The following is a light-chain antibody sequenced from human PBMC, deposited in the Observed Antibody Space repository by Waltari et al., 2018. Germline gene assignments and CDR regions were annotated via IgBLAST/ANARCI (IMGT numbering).Light chain of an antibody. CDR1: NIGSKS. Sequence: SYVLTQPPSVSVAPGKTARITCGGNNIGSKSVHWYQKRPGQAPLLVIHDDADRPSGIPARFSSSNSGDTSTLTISRVEAGDEADYCCQVWASSHHVVGTGTTVTVL. CDR2: DDA. J-gene: IGLJ1*01. V-gene: IGLV3-21*01. CDR3: QVWASSHHV.